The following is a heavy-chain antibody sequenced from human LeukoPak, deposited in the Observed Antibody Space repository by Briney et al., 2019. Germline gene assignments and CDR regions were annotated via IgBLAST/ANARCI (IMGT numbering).Heavy chain of an antibody. CDR2: IYDSGST. V-gene: IGHV4-59*01. D-gene: IGHD6-13*01. CDR1: GGSISSYY. Sequence: SETLSLTCTVSGGSISSYYWSWIRQPPGKGLEWIGYIYDSGSTNYNPSLKSRVTISVDTSKNQFSLKLSSVTAADTAVYYCATLYSSSWYFSGMDVWGQGTTVTVSS. J-gene: IGHJ6*02. CDR3: ATLYSSSWYFSGMDV.